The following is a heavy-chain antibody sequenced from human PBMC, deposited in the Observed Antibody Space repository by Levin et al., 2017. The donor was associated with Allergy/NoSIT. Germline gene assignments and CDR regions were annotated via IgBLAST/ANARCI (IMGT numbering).Heavy chain of an antibody. V-gene: IGHV3-30*18. D-gene: IGHD6-19*01. CDR2: ISYDGSNK. Sequence: GGSLRLSCAASGFTFSSYGMHWVRQAPGKGLEWVAVISYDGSNKYYADSVKGRFTISRDNSKNTLYLQMNSLRAEDTAVYYCAKDLGYSSGWYIGAFDIWGQGTMVTVSS. CDR1: GFTFSSYG. CDR3: AKDLGYSSGWYIGAFDI. J-gene: IGHJ3*02.